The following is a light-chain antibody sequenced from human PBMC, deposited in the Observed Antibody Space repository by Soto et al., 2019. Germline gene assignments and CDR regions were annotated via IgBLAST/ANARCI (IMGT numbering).Light chain of an antibody. CDR1: QGISNY. J-gene: IGKJ1*01. CDR2: AAS. Sequence: DIQMTQSPSSLSASVGDRVIITCRASQGISNYLAWYQQKPGKVPKLLIYAASTLQSGVPSRFSGSGSGTDFTLTISSLQPEDVATDYCQKYNSAPRTFGQGTKVDI. CDR3: QKYNSAPRT. V-gene: IGKV1-27*01.